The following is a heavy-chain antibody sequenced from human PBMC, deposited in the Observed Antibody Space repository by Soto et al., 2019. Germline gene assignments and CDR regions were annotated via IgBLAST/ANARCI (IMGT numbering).Heavy chain of an antibody. V-gene: IGHV4-4*02. CDR1: GGSISTSHW. D-gene: IGHD3-16*01. CDR3: ASSGGGEDY. CDR2: IYHSGST. J-gene: IGHJ4*02. Sequence: QVQLQESGPGLVKPSGTLSLTCAVSGGSISTSHWWTWVRQPPGKGLEWIGEIYHSGSTNYNPSLKGRVSLSVDTSRNQFSLSLSSVTAADTAVYYCASSGGGEDYWGQGTLVTVSS.